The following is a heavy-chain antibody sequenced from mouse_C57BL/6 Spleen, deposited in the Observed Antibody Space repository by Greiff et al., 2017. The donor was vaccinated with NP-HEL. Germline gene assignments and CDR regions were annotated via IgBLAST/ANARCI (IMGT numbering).Heavy chain of an antibody. CDR1: GYTFTSYD. D-gene: IGHD1-1*01. CDR2: IYPRDGST. J-gene: IGHJ2*01. Sequence: QVQLKQSGPELVKPGASVKLSCKASGYTFTSYDINWVKQRPGQGLEWIGWIYPRDGSTKYNEKFKGKATLPVDTSSSTAYMELHSLTSEDSAVYFCARSPYYYGSSHWGQGTTLTVSS. V-gene: IGHV1-85*01. CDR3: ARSPYYYGSSH.